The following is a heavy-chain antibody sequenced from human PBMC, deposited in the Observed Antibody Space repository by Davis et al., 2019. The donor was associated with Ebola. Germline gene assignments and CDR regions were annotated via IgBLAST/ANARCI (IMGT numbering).Heavy chain of an antibody. CDR3: ARVESVVTDS. CDR1: GFSFSNSA. CDR2: VTGGGEST. Sequence: GESLKISCAASGFSFSNSAMNWVRQAPGKGLEWVSVVTGGGESTYYADSVKGRLTISRDNSKNILYLQMNSLRAEDTAVYYCARVESVVTDSWGQGTLVTVTS. D-gene: IGHD4-23*01. J-gene: IGHJ4*02. V-gene: IGHV3-23*01.